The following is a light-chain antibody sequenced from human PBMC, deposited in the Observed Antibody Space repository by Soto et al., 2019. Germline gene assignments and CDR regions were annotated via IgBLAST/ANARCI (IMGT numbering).Light chain of an antibody. Sequence: VVLTQSPATLSLSPGERATLSCRASQSVSSYLAWYQQKPGQAPRLLIYDVSNRATGIPARFSGSGSGTDFTLTISSLEPEDSAVYYCQQRSNWPITFGQGTRLEIK. CDR3: QQRSNWPIT. V-gene: IGKV3-11*01. J-gene: IGKJ5*01. CDR2: DVS. CDR1: QSVSSY.